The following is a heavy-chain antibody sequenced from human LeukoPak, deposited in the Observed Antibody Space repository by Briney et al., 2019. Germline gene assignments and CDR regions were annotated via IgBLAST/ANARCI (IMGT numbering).Heavy chain of an antibody. D-gene: IGHD6-13*01. CDR3: ARHRIAAADDAFEI. CDR2: IYYSGST. J-gene: IGHJ3*02. V-gene: IGHV4-39*01. CDR1: DGSISSSSYY. Sequence: PSETLSLTCTASDGSISSSSYYWGWIRQPPGKGLEWIGSIYYSGSTNYNPSLKIRVTISVDTSKNLFSLKLNSVTAADTAVYYCARHRIAAADDAFEIWGQGTMVTVSS.